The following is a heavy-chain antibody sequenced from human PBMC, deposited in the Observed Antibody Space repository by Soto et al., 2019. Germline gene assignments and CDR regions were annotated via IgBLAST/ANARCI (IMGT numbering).Heavy chain of an antibody. J-gene: IGHJ3*02. CDR1: GYIFTSYG. Sequence: QVQLVQSGAEVKKPGASVKVSCKASGYIFTSYGISWVRQAPGQGLEWMGWISAYNGNTNYAQKLQGRVTMTTDTSTSTAYMELRSLRSDDTAVYYCARARRYYYDSSGYYPDAFDIWGQGTMVTVSS. V-gene: IGHV1-18*04. CDR3: ARARRYYYDSSGYYPDAFDI. CDR2: ISAYNGNT. D-gene: IGHD3-22*01.